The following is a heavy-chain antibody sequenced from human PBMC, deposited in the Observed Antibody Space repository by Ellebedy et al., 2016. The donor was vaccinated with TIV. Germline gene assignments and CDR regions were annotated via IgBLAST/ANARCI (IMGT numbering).Heavy chain of an antibody. J-gene: IGHJ4*02. CDR2: INPNSGGT. V-gene: IGHV1-2*02. CDR1: GYTFTGYY. Sequence: ASVKVSXKASGYTFTGYYMHWVRQAPGQGLEWMGWINPNSGGTNYAQKFQGRVTMTRDTSISTAYMELSRLRSDDTAVYYCARVRDTGMTFDYWGQGTLVTVSS. CDR3: ARVRDTGMTFDY. D-gene: IGHD3-10*01.